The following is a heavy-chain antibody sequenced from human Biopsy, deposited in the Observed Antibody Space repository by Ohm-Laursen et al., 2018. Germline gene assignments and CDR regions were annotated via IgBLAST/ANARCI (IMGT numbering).Heavy chain of an antibody. Sequence: TLSLTWSVSGGYISNNNYYWGWIRQPPGKGLEWIGSIFYRGSTHYKPSLKSRVNISVDTSKNQFSLKLNSVTAADTAVYYCARDYDTSGYYYVSWGQGTLVTVSS. CDR3: ARDYDTSGYYYVS. V-gene: IGHV4-39*01. CDR1: GGYISNNNYY. CDR2: IFYRGST. J-gene: IGHJ5*02. D-gene: IGHD3-22*01.